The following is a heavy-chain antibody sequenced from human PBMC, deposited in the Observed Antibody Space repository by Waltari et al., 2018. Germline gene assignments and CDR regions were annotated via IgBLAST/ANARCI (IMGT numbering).Heavy chain of an antibody. Sequence: PGRSLRLSCAASGFTFSSYGMHWVRQAPGKGLEWMGGFDPEDGETIYAQKFQGRVTMTEDTSTDTAYMELSSLRSEDTAVYYCATGVRLYVRPFDYWGQGTLVTVSS. D-gene: IGHD3-16*01. CDR1: GFTFSSYG. V-gene: IGHV1-24*01. CDR3: ATGVRLYVRPFDY. J-gene: IGHJ4*02. CDR2: FDPEDGET.